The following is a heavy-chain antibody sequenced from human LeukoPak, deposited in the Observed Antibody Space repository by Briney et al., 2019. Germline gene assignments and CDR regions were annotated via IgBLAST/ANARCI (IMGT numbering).Heavy chain of an antibody. CDR2: IYTSGST. Sequence: SETLSLTSIVSGGSISSHYWSWIRQPAGKGLEWIGRIYTSGSTNYNPSLKSRVTMSVDTSKNQFSLKLSSVTAADTAVYYCARVQGYCTNGVCYDWFDPWGQGTLVTVSS. CDR1: GGSISSHY. CDR3: ARVQGYCTNGVCYDWFDP. V-gene: IGHV4-4*07. D-gene: IGHD2-8*01. J-gene: IGHJ5*02.